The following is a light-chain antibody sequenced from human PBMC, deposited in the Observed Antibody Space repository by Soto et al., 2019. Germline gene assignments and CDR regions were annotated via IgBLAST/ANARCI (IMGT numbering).Light chain of an antibody. V-gene: IGLV2-14*01. Sequence: QSALTQPASVSGSPGQSITISCTGTSSDVGGYNYVSWYQQHPGKAPKLMIYEVSNRPSGVSNRSSGSKSGNTASLTISGLQAEDEADYYCNSYTSSSTLAYVFGPGTKLTVL. J-gene: IGLJ1*01. CDR3: NSYTSSSTLAYV. CDR1: SSDVGGYNY. CDR2: EVS.